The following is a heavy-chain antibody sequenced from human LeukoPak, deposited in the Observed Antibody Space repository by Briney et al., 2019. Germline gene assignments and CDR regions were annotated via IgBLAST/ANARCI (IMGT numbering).Heavy chain of an antibody. D-gene: IGHD4-23*01. CDR3: ARDLAYYGGAYYMDV. CDR2: INPSGGST. CDR1: GYTFTSYY. V-gene: IGHV1-46*01. J-gene: IGHJ6*03. Sequence: ASVKVSCKASGYTFTSYYMHWVRQAPGQGLEWMGIINPSGGSTSYAQKFQGRVTMTRDTSTSTVYMELSSLRSEDTAVYYCARDLAYYGGAYYMDVWGKGTTVTISS.